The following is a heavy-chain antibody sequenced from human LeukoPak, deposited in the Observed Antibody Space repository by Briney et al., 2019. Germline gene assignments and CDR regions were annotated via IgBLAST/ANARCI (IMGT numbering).Heavy chain of an antibody. V-gene: IGHV1-8*03. D-gene: IGHD6-6*01. Sequence: ASVKVSCKASGYTFTSYDINWVRQATGQGLEWMGWMNPNSGNTGYAQKFQGRVTITRNTSISTAYMELSSLRSEDTAVYYCAREGGSIAARPWDYWGQGTLVTVSS. J-gene: IGHJ4*02. CDR3: AREGGSIAARPWDY. CDR2: MNPNSGNT. CDR1: GYTFTSYD.